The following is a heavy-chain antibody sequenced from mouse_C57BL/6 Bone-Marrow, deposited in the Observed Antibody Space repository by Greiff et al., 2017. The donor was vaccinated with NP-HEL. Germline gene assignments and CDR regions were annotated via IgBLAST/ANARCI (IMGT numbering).Heavy chain of an antibody. CDR3: ARRDYYGSSYPFDY. Sequence: VKLQESGAELVKPGASVKISCKASGYAFSSYWMNWVKQRPGKGLEWIGQIYPGDGDTNYNGKFKGKATLTADKSSSTAYMQLSSLTSEDSAVYFCARRDYYGSSYPFDYWGQGTTLTVSS. V-gene: IGHV1-80*01. D-gene: IGHD1-1*01. CDR2: IYPGDGDT. CDR1: GYAFSSYW. J-gene: IGHJ2*01.